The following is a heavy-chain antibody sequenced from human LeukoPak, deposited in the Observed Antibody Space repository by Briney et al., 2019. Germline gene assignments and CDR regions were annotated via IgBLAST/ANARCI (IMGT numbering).Heavy chain of an antibody. CDR1: GYTFTGYY. V-gene: IGHV1-8*03. D-gene: IGHD3-22*01. J-gene: IGHJ4*02. Sequence: ASVKVSCKAPGYTFTGYYMHWVRQATGQGLEWMGWMNPNSGNTAYAQKFQGRVTITRNTSISTAYMELSSLRSEDTAVYYCAREDYYDSGSNDYWGQGTLVTVSS. CDR2: MNPNSGNT. CDR3: AREDYYDSGSNDY.